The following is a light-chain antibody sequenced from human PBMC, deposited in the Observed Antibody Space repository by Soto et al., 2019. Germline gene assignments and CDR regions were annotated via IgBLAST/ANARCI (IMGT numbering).Light chain of an antibody. CDR3: SSFASSIPLV. Sequence: QSALTQPASVSGSPGQSITISCTGTSSDVGGYNYVSWYQQHPGKAPKLLICDVTNRPSGVSNRFSGSKSGNTASLTTSGLQTEDEADYYCSSFASSIPLVFGGGTKLTVL. CDR1: SSDVGGYNY. J-gene: IGLJ2*01. V-gene: IGLV2-14*03. CDR2: DVT.